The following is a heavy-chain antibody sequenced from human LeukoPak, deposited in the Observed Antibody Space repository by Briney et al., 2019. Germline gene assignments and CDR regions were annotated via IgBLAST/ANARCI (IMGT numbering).Heavy chain of an antibody. V-gene: IGHV4-59*01. J-gene: IGHJ4*02. Sequence: PSEALSLTCTVSGGSLSRYDWSWLRQPPGKGLEWIGYIYYSGSTNYNPSLKSRVTISVDTSKNQFSLKLSSVTAADTAVYYCARVDRQLALDYWGQGPLVTVSS. CDR3: ARVDRQLALDY. D-gene: IGHD6-6*01. CDR1: GGSLSRYD. CDR2: IYYSGST.